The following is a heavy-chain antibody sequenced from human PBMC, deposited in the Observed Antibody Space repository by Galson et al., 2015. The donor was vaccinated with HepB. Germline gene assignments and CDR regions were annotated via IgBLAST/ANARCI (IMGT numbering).Heavy chain of an antibody. J-gene: IGHJ4*02. Sequence: SLRLSCAASGFTFSTYTMSWVRQAPGKGLHWVSSISSGSTYIYYADSVKGRFSISRDNAKNSLYLQMNSLRAEDTAVYYCARDHSSSSALDYWGQGILVTVSS. D-gene: IGHD6-6*01. V-gene: IGHV3-21*01. CDR1: GFTFSTYT. CDR2: ISSGSTYI. CDR3: ARDHSSSSALDY.